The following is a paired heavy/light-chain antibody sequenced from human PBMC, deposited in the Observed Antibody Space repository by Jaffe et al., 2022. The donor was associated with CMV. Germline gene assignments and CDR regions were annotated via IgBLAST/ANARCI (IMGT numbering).Heavy chain of an antibody. CDR2: MYYSGST. D-gene: IGHD3-16*02. J-gene: IGHJ4*02. Sequence: QLQLQESGPGLVKPSETLSLTCTVSGGSISSSSYYWGWIRQPPGKGLEWIGSMYYSGSTYYNPSLKSRVTISVDTSKNQFSLKLSSVTAADTAVYYCAGQDSMITFGGVIADYWGQGTLVTVSS. CDR3: AGQDSMITFGGVIADY. CDR1: GGSISSSSYY. V-gene: IGHV4-39*01.
Light chain of an antibody. CDR3: AAWDDSLSGWV. Sequence: QSVLTQPPSASGTPGQRVTISCSGSSSNIGSNYVYWYQQLPGTAPKLLIYRNNQRPSGVPDRFSGSKSGTSASLAISGLRSEDEANYYCAAWDDSLSGWVFGGGTKLTVL. V-gene: IGLV1-47*01. J-gene: IGLJ3*02. CDR2: RNN. CDR1: SSNIGSNY.